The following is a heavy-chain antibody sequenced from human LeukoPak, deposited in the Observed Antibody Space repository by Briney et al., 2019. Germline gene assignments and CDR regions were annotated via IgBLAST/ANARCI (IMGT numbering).Heavy chain of an antibody. J-gene: IGHJ5*02. Sequence: SETLSLTCAVYGGSFSGYYWSWIRQPPGKGLEWIGEINHSGSTNYNPSLKSRVTISVDTSKNQFSLKLSSVTAADTAVYCCARGGESSSWYDWFDPWGQGTLVTVSS. CDR1: GGSFSGYY. D-gene: IGHD6-13*01. V-gene: IGHV4-34*01. CDR2: INHSGST. CDR3: ARGGESSSWYDWFDP.